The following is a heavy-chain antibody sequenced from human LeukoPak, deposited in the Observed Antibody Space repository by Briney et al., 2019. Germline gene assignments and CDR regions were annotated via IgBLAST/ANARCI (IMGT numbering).Heavy chain of an antibody. D-gene: IGHD2-2*01. J-gene: IGHJ4*02. CDR2: INRDGSYT. CDR3: ARDSYTSPDY. V-gene: IGHV3-74*01. CDR1: GFSFSNFW. Sequence: GGSLRLSCAASGFSFSNFWMYWARQAPGKGLVWVSRINRDGSYTVYADSVKGRFTISRDNAKNTLYLQMNSLGAEDTAVYYCARDSYTSPDYWGQGTLVTVSS.